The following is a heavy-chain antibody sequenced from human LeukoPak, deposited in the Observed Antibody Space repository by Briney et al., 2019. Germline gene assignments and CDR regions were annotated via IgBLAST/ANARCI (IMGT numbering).Heavy chain of an antibody. CDR1: GGSISSYY. V-gene: IGHV4-59*01. J-gene: IGHJ2*01. CDR3: ARDRFWSGTNWYFDL. Sequence: PSETLSLTCTVSGGSISSYYWSWIRQPPGKGLEWIGYIYYSGGTNYNPSLKSRVTISVDTSKNQFSLKLSSVTAADTAVYYCARDRFWSGTNWYFDLWGRGTLVTVSS. D-gene: IGHD3-3*01. CDR2: IYYSGGT.